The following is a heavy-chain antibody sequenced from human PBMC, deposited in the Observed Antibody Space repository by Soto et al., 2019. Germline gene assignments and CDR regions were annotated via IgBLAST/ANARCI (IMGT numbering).Heavy chain of an antibody. Sequence: QVQLVESGGGVVQPGRSLRLSCAASGFTFSRYTMHWVRQAPGKGLEWMAFISDDGNNKYYADSVKGQFTISRDNSKNTLYLKMNSLRTEDTAVYYCARDDEGGSDCDLGYWGQGTLVTVSS. CDR1: GFTFSRYT. D-gene: IGHD3-10*01. V-gene: IGHV3-30-3*01. J-gene: IGHJ4*02. CDR3: ARDDEGGSDCDLGY. CDR2: ISDDGNNK.